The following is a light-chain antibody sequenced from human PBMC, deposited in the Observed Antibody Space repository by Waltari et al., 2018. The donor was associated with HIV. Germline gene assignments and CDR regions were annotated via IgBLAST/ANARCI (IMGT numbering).Light chain of an antibody. Sequence: QSVLTQPPSASGTTGQMVTISGSGGSSYIGRKTVDWYQQGPGMDPKLLIYSNDPRPSGIPDRFSGSKSGTSASLAVSCLQSEDEADYYCAAWDDSLNVWVFGGGTKLTVL. CDR2: SND. V-gene: IGLV1-44*01. CDR1: SSYIGRKT. CDR3: AAWDDSLNVWV. J-gene: IGLJ3*02.